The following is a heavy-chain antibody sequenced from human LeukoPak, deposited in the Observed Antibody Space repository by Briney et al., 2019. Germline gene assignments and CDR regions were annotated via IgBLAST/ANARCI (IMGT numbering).Heavy chain of an antibody. CDR3: AKVPYDSSGPFDY. V-gene: IGHV3-30*18. CDR2: ISYDGSNK. CDR1: GFTFSSYG. D-gene: IGHD3-22*01. J-gene: IGHJ4*02. Sequence: GGSLRLSCAASGFTFSSYGMHWVRQAPGKGLEWVAVISYDGSNKYYADSVKGRFTISRDNSKNALYLQMNSLRAEDTAVYYCAKVPYDSSGPFDYWGQGTLVTVSS.